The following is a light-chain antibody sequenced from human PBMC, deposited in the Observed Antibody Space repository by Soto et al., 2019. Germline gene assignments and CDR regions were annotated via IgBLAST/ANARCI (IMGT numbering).Light chain of an antibody. J-gene: IGKJ1*01. Sequence: DIQMTQSPSTLSASVGDRVTITCRASQSISSWLAWYQQKPGKAPKLLIYDASSLESGVPSRFSGSGSGTEFTLTISSLQPXDXXXXYCQQYNSYSPWTFGQGTKVXIK. CDR1: QSISSW. CDR2: DAS. V-gene: IGKV1-5*01. CDR3: QQYNSYSPWT.